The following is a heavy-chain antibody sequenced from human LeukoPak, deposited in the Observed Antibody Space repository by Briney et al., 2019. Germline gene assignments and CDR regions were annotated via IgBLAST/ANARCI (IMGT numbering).Heavy chain of an antibody. CDR3: ARVDYDILTGPYYYYGMDV. Sequence: VKVSCKASGGTFSSYAISWVRQAPGQGLEWMGRIIPILGIANYAQKFQGRVTITADKSTSTAYKELSSLRSEDTAVYYCARVDYDILTGPYYYYGMDVWGQGTTVTVSS. V-gene: IGHV1-69*04. D-gene: IGHD3-9*01. J-gene: IGHJ6*02. CDR2: IIPILGIA. CDR1: GGTFSSYA.